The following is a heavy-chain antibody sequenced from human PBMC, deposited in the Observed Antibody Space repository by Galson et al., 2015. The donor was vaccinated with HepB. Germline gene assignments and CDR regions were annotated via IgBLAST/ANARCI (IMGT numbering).Heavy chain of an antibody. CDR3: ASHIY. CDR1: GFTFSGYA. Sequence: SLRLSCAASGFTFSGYAMHWVRQAPGKGLEWVAVISNDGSNRYYADSVKGRFTISRDNSNNTLYMQMNSLRAEDTAVYYCASHIYWGQGTLVTVSS. V-gene: IGHV3-30*04. J-gene: IGHJ4*02. CDR2: ISNDGSNR.